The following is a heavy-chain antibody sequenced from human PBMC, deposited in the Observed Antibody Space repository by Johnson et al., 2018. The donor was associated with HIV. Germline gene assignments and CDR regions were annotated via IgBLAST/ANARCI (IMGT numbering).Heavy chain of an antibody. J-gene: IGHJ3*02. CDR3: AKGTHDSDSSGYWSNDAFDI. Sequence: VQLVESGGGVVQPGRSLRLSCAASGFTFSSYAMHWVRQAPGKGLVWVSAISGSGGSTYYADSVKGRFTISRDNSKNTLHLQMHSLRAEDTAVYYCAKGTHDSDSSGYWSNDAFDILGQGTRVTVSS. CDR2: ISGSGGST. D-gene: IGHD3-22*01. V-gene: IGHV3-23*04. CDR1: GFTFSSYA.